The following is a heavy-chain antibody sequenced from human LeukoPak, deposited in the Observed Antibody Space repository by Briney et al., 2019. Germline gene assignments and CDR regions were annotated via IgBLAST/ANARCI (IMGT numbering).Heavy chain of an antibody. D-gene: IGHD6-13*01. Sequence: PSETLSLTCTVSGYSISSGFYWGWIRQPPGKGLEWIGSIYHSGSTYYNPALKSRVTISVDTSKNQFSLKLSSVTAADTAVYYYASWDLWQQLGVNYWGQGTLVTVSS. CDR3: ASWDLWQQLGVNY. J-gene: IGHJ4*02. CDR1: GYSISSGFY. CDR2: IYHSGST. V-gene: IGHV4-38-2*02.